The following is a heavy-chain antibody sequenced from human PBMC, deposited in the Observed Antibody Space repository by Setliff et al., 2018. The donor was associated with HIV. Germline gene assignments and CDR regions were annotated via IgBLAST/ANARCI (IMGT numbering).Heavy chain of an antibody. CDR3: ARHEGIRGVSDYFDY. CDR2: TDYSGSS. J-gene: IGHJ4*02. D-gene: IGHD3-10*01. V-gene: IGHV4-39*01. Sequence: SETLSLTCTVSGGSISSSYYWGWIRQPSGKGLEWIGSTDYSGSSYYNPSLKSRVTIFVDTSKNQFSLKLSSVTAADTSVYYCARHEGIRGVSDYFDYWGQGTLVTVSS. CDR1: GGSISSSYY.